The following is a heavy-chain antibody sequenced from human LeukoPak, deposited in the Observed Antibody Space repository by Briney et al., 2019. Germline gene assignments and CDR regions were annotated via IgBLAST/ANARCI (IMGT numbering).Heavy chain of an antibody. CDR3: AREEGAAAGLDY. V-gene: IGHV4-59*01. CDR1: GGSISNYY. Sequence: SETLSLTCTVSGGSISNYYWSWIRQPRGKGLEWIGYIYYTGSTNYNPSLKSRVTISVDTSKKQFSLKLSSVTAADTAVYYCAREEGAAAGLDYWGQGTLVTVSS. D-gene: IGHD6-13*01. CDR2: IYYTGST. J-gene: IGHJ4*02.